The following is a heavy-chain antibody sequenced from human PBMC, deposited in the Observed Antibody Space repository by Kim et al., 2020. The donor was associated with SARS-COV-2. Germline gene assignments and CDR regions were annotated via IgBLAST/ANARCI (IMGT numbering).Heavy chain of an antibody. V-gene: IGHV3-9*01. J-gene: IGHJ2*01. CDR2: ISWNSGSI. CDR3: AKYWGGERNWYFDL. Sequence: GGSLRLSCAASGFTFGDYAMHWVRQAPGKGLEWVSGISWNSGSIGYADSVKGRFTISRDNAKNSLYLQMNSLRAEDTALYYCAKYWGGERNWYFDLWGRGPQVTVSS. CDR1: GFTFGDYA. D-gene: IGHD2-21*01.